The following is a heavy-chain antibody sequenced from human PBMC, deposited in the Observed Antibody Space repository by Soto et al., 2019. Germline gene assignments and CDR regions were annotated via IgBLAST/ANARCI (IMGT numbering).Heavy chain of an antibody. CDR1: GYTLTELS. D-gene: IGHD3-10*01. Sequence: QVQLVQSGAEVKKPGASVKVSCKVSGYTLTELSMHWVRQAPGKGLEWMGGFDPEDGETIYAQKFQGRVTMTEDTSTDTAYMELSSLRSEDTAVYYCATSFVGITMVRGVIKEDYGMDVWGQGTTVTVSS. CDR3: ATSFVGITMVRGVIKEDYGMDV. V-gene: IGHV1-24*01. J-gene: IGHJ6*02. CDR2: FDPEDGET.